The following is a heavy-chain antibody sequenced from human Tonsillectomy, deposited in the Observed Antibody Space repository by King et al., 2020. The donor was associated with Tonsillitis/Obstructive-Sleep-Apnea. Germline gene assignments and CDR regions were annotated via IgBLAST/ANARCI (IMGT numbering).Heavy chain of an antibody. CDR1: GGSLSGYY. CDR2: INHSGST. CDR3: AREDIGLVPTVMGGGFDY. D-gene: IGHD2-2*01. V-gene: IGHV4-34*01. J-gene: IGHJ4*02. Sequence: VQLQQWGAGLLKPSETLSLTCAVYGGSLSGYYWSWIRQPPGKGLEWIGEINHSGSTNYNPSLKSRVTISLDTSKNQFSLKLYSVTAADTAVYYCAREDIGLVPTVMGGGFDYWGQGSLVTVSS.